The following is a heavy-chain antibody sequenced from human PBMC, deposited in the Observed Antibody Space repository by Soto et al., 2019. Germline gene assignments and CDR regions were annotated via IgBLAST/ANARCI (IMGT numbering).Heavy chain of an antibody. CDR2: ISTSGAT. D-gene: IGHD2-15*01. CDR1: GFTFSSYA. CDR3: AKAGDHSYFDT. Sequence: VQLVESGGGVVQPGRSLRLSCAASGFTFSSYAMNWVRQAPGKGLEWVSAISTSGATYYADSVKGRFTISRDNSKNTLYLQMNSLRADDTATYYCAKAGDHSYFDTWGQGTLVTVSS. V-gene: IGHV3-23*04. J-gene: IGHJ5*02.